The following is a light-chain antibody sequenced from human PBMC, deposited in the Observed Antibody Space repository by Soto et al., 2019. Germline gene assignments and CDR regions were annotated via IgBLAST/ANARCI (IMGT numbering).Light chain of an antibody. CDR1: SNDVGLYNY. CDR3: SSYTISTTYV. J-gene: IGLJ1*01. V-gene: IGLV2-14*03. Sequence: QPALPQPASVSGSPGQSITISCTGTSNDVGLYNYVSWYQQHPGKAPKLMIYDVTERPSGVSNRFSGSKSGNTASLTISGLQAEDEGDYYCSSYTISTTYVFGTGTKVTVL. CDR2: DVT.